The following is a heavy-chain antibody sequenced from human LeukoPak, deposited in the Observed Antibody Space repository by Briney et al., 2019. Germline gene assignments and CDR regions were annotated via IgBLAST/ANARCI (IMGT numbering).Heavy chain of an antibody. Sequence: PSETLSLTCSVSGGSISNYYWSWIRQPAGKGLEWIGRFYNSGSTNCNPSLKSRVTMSVDTSKNQFSLKLSFVTAADTAVYYCARHFRGSGPVGWFDPWGQGTLVTVSS. CDR3: ARHFRGSGPVGWFDP. CDR2: FYNSGST. V-gene: IGHV4-4*07. J-gene: IGHJ5*02. D-gene: IGHD2-15*01. CDR1: GGSISNYY.